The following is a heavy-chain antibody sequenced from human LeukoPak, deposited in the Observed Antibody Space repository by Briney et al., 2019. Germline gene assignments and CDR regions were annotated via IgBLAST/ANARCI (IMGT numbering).Heavy chain of an antibody. CDR3: ARDDVDTPPFDY. V-gene: IGHV4-34*01. J-gene: IGHJ4*02. D-gene: IGHD5-18*01. CDR2: INHSGST. CDR1: GGSFSGYY. Sequence: PSETLSLTCAVYGGSFSGYYWSWVRQPPGKGLEWIGEINHSGSTDYNPSLKSRVTISVDTSKNQLSLRLKSVTAADTAVYYCARDDVDTPPFDYLGQGTLVTVSS.